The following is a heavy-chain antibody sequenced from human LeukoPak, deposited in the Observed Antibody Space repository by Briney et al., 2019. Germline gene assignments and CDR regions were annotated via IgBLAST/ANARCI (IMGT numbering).Heavy chain of an antibody. V-gene: IGHV4-59*06. D-gene: IGHD5-24*01. CDR1: GGSFSTYY. CDR3: AGGGDAYKTGY. Sequence: PSETLSLTCTVSGGSFSTYYWTWIRQHPGKGLEWIGHIHYSGTTYYNPSLQSRVTISPDTSKNQFSLKLNSVTAADTAVYYCAGGGDAYKTGYWGQGTLVTVSS. CDR2: IHYSGTT. J-gene: IGHJ4*02.